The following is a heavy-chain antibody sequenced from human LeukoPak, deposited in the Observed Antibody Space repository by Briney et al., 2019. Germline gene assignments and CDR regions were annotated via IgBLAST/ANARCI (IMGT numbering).Heavy chain of an antibody. Sequence: GGSLRLSCAASGFVSSSNWMTWVRQAPGKGLEWVANIKQDGSEKYYVDSVKGRFTISRDNAKNSLYLQMNSLRAEDTAVYYCARGLRWVDYWGQGTLVTVSS. D-gene: IGHD4-23*01. J-gene: IGHJ4*02. V-gene: IGHV3-7*04. CDR3: ARGLRWVDY. CDR1: GFVSSSNW. CDR2: IKQDGSEK.